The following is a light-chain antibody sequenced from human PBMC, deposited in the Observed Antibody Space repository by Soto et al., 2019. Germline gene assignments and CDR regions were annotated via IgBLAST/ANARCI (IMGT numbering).Light chain of an antibody. V-gene: IGKV3-20*01. CDR2: DAS. CDR3: QQFSSYPLT. CDR1: QSVSSN. Sequence: EIVMTQSPATLSVSPGERATLSCRASQSVSSNLAWYQQKPGQAPRLLIYDASSRATGIPDRFSGGGSGTDFTLTISRLEPEDFAVYYCQQFSSYPLTFGGGTNVDIK. J-gene: IGKJ4*01.